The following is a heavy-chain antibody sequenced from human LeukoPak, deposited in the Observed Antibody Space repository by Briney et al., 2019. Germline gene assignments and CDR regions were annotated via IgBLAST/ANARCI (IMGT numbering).Heavy chain of an antibody. CDR3: AKGSGYSYGLTDY. D-gene: IGHD5-18*01. CDR2: ISWNSGSI. J-gene: IGHJ4*02. Sequence: GGSLRLSCAASGFTFDDYAMHWVRQAPGKGLEWLSGISWNSGSIGYADSVKCRFTISRDNAKNSLYLQMNSLRAEDTALYYCAKGSGYSYGLTDYWGQGTLVTVSS. CDR1: GFTFDDYA. V-gene: IGHV3-9*01.